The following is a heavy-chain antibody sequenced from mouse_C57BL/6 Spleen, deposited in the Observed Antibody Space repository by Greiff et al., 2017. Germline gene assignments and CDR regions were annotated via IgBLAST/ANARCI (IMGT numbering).Heavy chain of an antibody. CDR1: GYTFTDYN. D-gene: IGHD2-3*01. J-gene: IGHJ1*03. CDR3: ARRGGYFEYFDV. Sequence: EVQLQQSGPELVKPGASVKMSCKASGYTFTDYNMHWVKQSHGKSLEWIGYINPNNGGTSYNQKFKGKATLTVNKSSSTAYMERRSLTSEDSAVYYCARRGGYFEYFDVWGTGTTVTVSS. CDR2: INPNNGGT. V-gene: IGHV1-22*01.